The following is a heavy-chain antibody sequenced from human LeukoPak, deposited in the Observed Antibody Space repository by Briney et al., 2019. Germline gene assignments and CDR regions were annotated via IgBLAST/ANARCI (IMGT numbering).Heavy chain of an antibody. J-gene: IGHJ4*02. V-gene: IGHV3-7*01. Sequence: GGSLRLSCAGSEFIFGAYWMTWVRQAPGKGLEWVAHINQDGSEAYYMDSVKGRFTISRDNAKKSVFLKINSLTAEDTALYYCVRSLQKFGTRDYWGQGTLVTVSS. CDR1: EFIFGAYW. CDR2: INQDGSEA. CDR3: VRSLQKFGTRDY. D-gene: IGHD3-10*01.